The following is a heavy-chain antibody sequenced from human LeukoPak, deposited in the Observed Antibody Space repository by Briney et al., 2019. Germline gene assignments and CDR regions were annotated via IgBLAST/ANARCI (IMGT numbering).Heavy chain of an antibody. CDR1: GGSFSGYY. D-gene: IGHD3-10*01. V-gene: IGHV4-34*01. CDR2: INHSGST. CDR3: ARGLRNYYGSGSYFEPFDY. J-gene: IGHJ4*02. Sequence: PSETLSLTCAVYGGSFSGYYWSWIRQPPGKGLEWLGEINHSGSTNYNPSLKSRVTISVDTSKNQFSLKLSSVTAADTAVYYCARGLRNYYGSGSYFEPFDYWGQGTLVTVSS.